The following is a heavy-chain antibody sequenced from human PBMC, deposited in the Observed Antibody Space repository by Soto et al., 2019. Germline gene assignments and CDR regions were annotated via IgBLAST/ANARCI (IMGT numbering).Heavy chain of an antibody. CDR3: ARERGRSGRYYIDYYYYGMDV. D-gene: IGHD3-10*01. V-gene: IGHV1-46*01. CDR1: GYPFTSYY. CDR2: NNPSGGRT. Sequence: GASVKVSCKASGYPFTSYYMHWVRQAPGQGLEWMGINNPSGGRTSYAQKFQGRVTMTRYTSTSTVYMELSSLRSEDTAVYYCARERGRSGRYYIDYYYYGMDVWGQGTTVTVSS. J-gene: IGHJ6*02.